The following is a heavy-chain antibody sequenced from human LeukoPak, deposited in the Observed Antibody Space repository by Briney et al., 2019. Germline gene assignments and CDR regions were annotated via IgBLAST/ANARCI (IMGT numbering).Heavy chain of an antibody. CDR3: ANILLGYCSGGSCYVDY. J-gene: IGHJ4*02. V-gene: IGHV3-23*01. CDR1: GFTFSSYA. D-gene: IGHD2-15*01. Sequence: GGSLRLSCAASGFTFSSYAMSWVRQAPGKGLEWVSAISGSGGSTYYAHSVKGRFTISRDNSKNTLYLQMNSLRAEDTAVYYCANILLGYCSGGSCYVDYWGQGTLVTVSS. CDR2: ISGSGGST.